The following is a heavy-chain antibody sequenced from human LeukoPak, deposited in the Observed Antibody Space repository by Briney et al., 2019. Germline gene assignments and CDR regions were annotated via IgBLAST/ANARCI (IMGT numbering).Heavy chain of an antibody. CDR2: ISDDGSNK. J-gene: IGHJ3*02. D-gene: IGHD2-2*03. Sequence: PGRSLRLSCAASGFTFSSYAMHWVRQAPGKGLEWVAVISDDGSNKYYADSVKGRFTISRDNSKNTLYLQMNSLRAEDTAVYYCARVDDLDAFDMWGQRTTVTVSS. CDR3: ARVDDLDAFDM. CDR1: GFTFSSYA. V-gene: IGHV3-30*04.